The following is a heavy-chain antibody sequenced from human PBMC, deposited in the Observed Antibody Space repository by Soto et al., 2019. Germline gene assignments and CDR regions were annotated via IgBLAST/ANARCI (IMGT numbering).Heavy chain of an antibody. CDR3: ARGRYCLTGRCFPNWFDS. Sequence: SETLSLTCTVSGSSISSSGYYWGWIRQPPGKGLEWVGSMYYSVSAYYNPSLESRVAISVDTSKSQFSLNVTSVTAADTAVYFCARGRYCLTGRCFPNWFDSWGQGALVTVSS. CDR1: GSSISSSGYY. J-gene: IGHJ5*01. V-gene: IGHV4-39*01. CDR2: MYYSVSA. D-gene: IGHD7-27*01.